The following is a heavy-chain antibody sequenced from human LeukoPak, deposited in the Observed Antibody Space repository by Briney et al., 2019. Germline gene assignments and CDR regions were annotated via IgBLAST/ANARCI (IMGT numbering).Heavy chain of an antibody. CDR3: ARAGFWSGPNYYYGMDV. J-gene: IGHJ6*02. CDR2: IYYSGST. CDR1: GGSISSYY. V-gene: IGHV4-59*12. D-gene: IGHD3-3*01. Sequence: PSETLSLTCTVSGGSISSYYWSWIRQPPGKGLEWIGYIYYSGSTNYNPSLKSRVTMSVDTSKNQFSLKMSSVTAADTAVYYCARAGFWSGPNYYYGMDVWGQGTTVTVSS.